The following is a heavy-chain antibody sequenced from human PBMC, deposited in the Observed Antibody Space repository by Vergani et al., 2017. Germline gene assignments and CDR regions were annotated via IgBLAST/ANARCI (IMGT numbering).Heavy chain of an antibody. CDR3: ARTYYCFWSGPRWDFDY. V-gene: IGHV1-8*01. Sequence: QVQLVQSGAEVKKPGASVKVSCKASGYTFTSYDINWVRQATGQGLEWMGWMNPNSGNTGYAQKFQGRVTMTRNTSISTAYMELSSLRSEDTAVYYCARTYYCFWSGPRWDFDYWGQGTLVTVSS. CDR2: MNPNSGNT. D-gene: IGHD3-3*01. J-gene: IGHJ4*02. CDR1: GYTFTSYD.